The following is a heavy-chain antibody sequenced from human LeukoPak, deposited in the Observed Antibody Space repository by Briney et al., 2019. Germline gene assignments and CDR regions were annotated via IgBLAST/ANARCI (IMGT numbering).Heavy chain of an antibody. J-gene: IGHJ4*02. Sequence: SETLSLTCTVPGGSISSYYWSWIRQPPGKGLEWIGYIYYSGSTNYNPSLKSRVTISVDTSKNQFSLKLSSVTAADTAVYYCASLLAVAGMGYWGQGTLVTVSS. CDR2: IYYSGST. CDR3: ASLLAVAGMGY. CDR1: GGSISSYY. D-gene: IGHD6-19*01. V-gene: IGHV4-59*01.